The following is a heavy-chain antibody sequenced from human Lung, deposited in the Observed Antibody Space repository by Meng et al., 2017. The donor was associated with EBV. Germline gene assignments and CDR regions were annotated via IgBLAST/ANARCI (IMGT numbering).Heavy chain of an antibody. CDR2: VYHRGDT. Sequence: QGAGQGMVKPSGTLSLTCTVSGDSISSDIWWSWVRQPPGKGLEWIGEVYHRGDTNYNPSLRSRVVISVDRSKNQFSLNLSSVTAADTAVYYCGRDQGRQLINHWGQGTLVTVSS. J-gene: IGHJ4*02. V-gene: IGHV4-4*02. D-gene: IGHD1-1*01. CDR3: GRDQGRQLINH. CDR1: GDSISSDIW.